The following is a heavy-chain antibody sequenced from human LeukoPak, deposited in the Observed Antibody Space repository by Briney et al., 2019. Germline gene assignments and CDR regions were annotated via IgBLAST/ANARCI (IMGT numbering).Heavy chain of an antibody. CDR2: IYYSGST. CDR1: GGSISSSSYY. CDR3: ARQTDYYDSSGYYYENAFDI. D-gene: IGHD3-22*01. V-gene: IGHV4-39*01. Sequence: SETLSLTCTVSGGSISSSSYYWGWIRQPPGKGLEWIGSIYYSGSTYYNPSLKSRVTISVDTSKNQFPLKLSSVTAADTAVYYCARQTDYYDSSGYYYENAFDIWGQGTMVTVSS. J-gene: IGHJ3*02.